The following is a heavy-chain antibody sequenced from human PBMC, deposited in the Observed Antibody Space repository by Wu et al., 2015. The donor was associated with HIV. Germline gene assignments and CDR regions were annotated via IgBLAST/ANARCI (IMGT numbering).Heavy chain of an antibody. CDR3: ARVYSSTWYDFFDY. V-gene: IGHV1-69*05. CDR2: IIPLFDVA. D-gene: IGHD2-2*01. J-gene: IGHJ4*02. CDR1: GGTFSSYA. Sequence: QVQLVQSGAEVKKPGSSVKVSCKASGGTFSSYAISWVRQAPGQGLEWMGGIIPLFDVAQYAQKFRDRVTITTDASTSTAYMELSSLRSEDTAIYYCARVYSSTWYDFFDYWGQGTLVIVSS.